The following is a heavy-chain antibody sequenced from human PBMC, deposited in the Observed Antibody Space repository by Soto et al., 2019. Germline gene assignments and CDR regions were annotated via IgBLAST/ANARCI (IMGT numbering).Heavy chain of an antibody. CDR1: GFNFSSYG. D-gene: IGHD4-17*01. Sequence: GGSLRLSCAASGFNFSSYGMHWVRQAPGKGLEWVAVIWYDGSNKYYADSVKGRFTISRDNSKNTLYLQMNSLRAEDTAVYYCAREWGDYLPFDYWGQGTLVTVSS. CDR2: IWYDGSNK. CDR3: AREWGDYLPFDY. V-gene: IGHV3-33*01. J-gene: IGHJ4*02.